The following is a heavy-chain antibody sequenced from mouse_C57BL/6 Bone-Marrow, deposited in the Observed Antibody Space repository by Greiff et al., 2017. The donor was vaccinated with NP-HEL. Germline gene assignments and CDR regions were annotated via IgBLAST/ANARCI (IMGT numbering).Heavy chain of an antibody. Sequence: VQLQQSGPGLVQPSQSLSITCTVSGFSLTSYGVHWVRQPPGKGLEWLGVIWSGGSTDYNAAFISRLSISKDNSKSQVFFKMNSLQADDTAIYYCAKTSNYGGYWYFDVWGTGTTVTVSS. D-gene: IGHD2-5*01. V-gene: IGHV2-4*01. CDR3: AKTSNYGGYWYFDV. CDR2: IWSGGST. CDR1: GFSLTSYG. J-gene: IGHJ1*03.